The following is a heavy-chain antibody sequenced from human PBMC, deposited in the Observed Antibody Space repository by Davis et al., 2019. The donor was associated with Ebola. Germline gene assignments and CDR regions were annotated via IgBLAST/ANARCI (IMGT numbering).Heavy chain of an antibody. CDR1: VITFSSYA. CDR2: LSGSGGST. Sequence: PGGSLSLSCTDSVITFSSYAMTWARQAPGKGLEWVSALSGSGGSTYYADSVKGRFTISRDNSKKTLYLQMNSLRAEDTAVYYCAKSGLSFGVVKYHYGMDVWGKGTTVTVSS. V-gene: IGHV3-23*01. D-gene: IGHD3-3*01. CDR3: AKSGLSFGVVKYHYGMDV. J-gene: IGHJ6*04.